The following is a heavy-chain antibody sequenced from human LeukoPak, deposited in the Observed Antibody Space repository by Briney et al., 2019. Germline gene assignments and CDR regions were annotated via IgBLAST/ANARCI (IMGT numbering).Heavy chain of an antibody. CDR1: GGSISSGTAY. D-gene: IGHD5/OR15-5a*01. CDR2: IQYSAIT. Sequence: SETLSLTCTVSGGSISSGTAYWGWIRQPPGKGLEWIGSIQYSAITYYNPPLKSRVTISVDTSKNQFSLKLSSVTAADTAVYFCGMGGGLAVSHAWGQGTLVTVSS. CDR3: GMGGGLAVSHA. J-gene: IGHJ4*02. V-gene: IGHV4-39*01.